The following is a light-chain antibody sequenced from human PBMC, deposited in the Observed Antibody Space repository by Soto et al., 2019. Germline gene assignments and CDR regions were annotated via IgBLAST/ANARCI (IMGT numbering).Light chain of an antibody. V-gene: IGKV1-5*03. J-gene: IGKJ1*01. CDR2: KAS. CDR3: QHYNSYSEA. CDR1: QTISSW. Sequence: EIEMPQSPSTLSVSVGDRVTITCRASQTISSWLAWYQQKPGKAPKLLIYKASTLNSGVPSRFSGSGSGTEFTLTISSLQPDDFATYYCQHYNSYSEAFGQGTKVDIK.